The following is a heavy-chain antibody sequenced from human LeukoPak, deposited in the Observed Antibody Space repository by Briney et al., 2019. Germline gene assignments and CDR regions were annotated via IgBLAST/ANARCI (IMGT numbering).Heavy chain of an antibody. J-gene: IGHJ4*02. V-gene: IGHV4-39*01. D-gene: IGHD3-3*01. CDR1: GGSISSSSYY. Sequence: SETLSLTCTVSGGSISSSSYYWGWIRQPPGKGLEWIGSIYDSGSTYYNPSLKSRVTISVDTSKNQFSLKLSSVTAADTAVYYCARLEWQRTFDYWGQGTLVTVSS. CDR2: IYDSGST. CDR3: ARLEWQRTFDY.